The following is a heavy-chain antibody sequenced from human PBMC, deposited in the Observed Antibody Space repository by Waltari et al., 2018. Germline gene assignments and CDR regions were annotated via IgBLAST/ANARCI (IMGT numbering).Heavy chain of an antibody. J-gene: IGHJ5*02. V-gene: IGHV4-39*07. CDR1: GGSISSSRYY. Sequence: QLQLQESGPGLVKPSESLSLTCTFSGGSISSSRYYWGWFRHPPRNGLAWIGRIYYSGSTYKNPSLKSRVTIAVDTSKNQFSLKLSSVTAADTAVYYCARGTFDYDILTGYLPSWFDPWGQGTLVTVSS. D-gene: IGHD3-9*01. CDR2: IYYSGST. CDR3: ARGTFDYDILTGYLPSWFDP.